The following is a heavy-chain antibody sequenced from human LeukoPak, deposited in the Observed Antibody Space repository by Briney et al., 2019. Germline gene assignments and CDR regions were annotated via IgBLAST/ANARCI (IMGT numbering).Heavy chain of an antibody. D-gene: IGHD3-10*01. CDR1: GFTFSSYA. CDR2: ISGSGGST. Sequence: GGSLRLSCAASGFTFSSYAMSWVRQAPGKGLEWVSAISGSGGSTYYADSVKGRFTISRDNSKNTLYLQMNSLRAEDTAVYYCARRVGEILLGYHFDYWGQGTLVTVSS. V-gene: IGHV3-23*01. J-gene: IGHJ4*02. CDR3: ARRVGEILLGYHFDY.